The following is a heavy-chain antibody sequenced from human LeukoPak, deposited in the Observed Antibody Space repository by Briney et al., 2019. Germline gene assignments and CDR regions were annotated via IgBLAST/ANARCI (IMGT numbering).Heavy chain of an antibody. CDR2: INYRGST. V-gene: IGHV4-39*07. J-gene: IGHJ6*03. CDR1: GGSISSSTYY. Sequence: SETLSLTCTVSGGSISSSTYYWGWIRQPPGKGLEWIGSINYRGSTYYNPSLKSRVTISVDTSKNQFSLKLSSVTAADTAVYYCARVPDVVRGVISYYMDVWGKGTTVTVSS. D-gene: IGHD3-10*01. CDR3: ARVPDVVRGVISYYMDV.